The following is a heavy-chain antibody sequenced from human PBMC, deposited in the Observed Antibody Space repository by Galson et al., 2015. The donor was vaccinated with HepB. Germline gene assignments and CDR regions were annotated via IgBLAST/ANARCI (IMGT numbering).Heavy chain of an antibody. J-gene: IGHJ5*02. CDR1: GFTFTRSA. CDR3: GADPYYDDRSGYSNLFDP. CDR2: IVVDSGDT. D-gene: IGHD3-22*01. Sequence: SVKVSCKASGFTFTRSAVQWVRQARGQRLEWMGWIVVDSGDTNYAQKFQERVTITRDMSRSTAYMELSSLRSDDTAVYYCGADPYYDDRSGYSNLFDPWGQGTLVTVSS. V-gene: IGHV1-58*01.